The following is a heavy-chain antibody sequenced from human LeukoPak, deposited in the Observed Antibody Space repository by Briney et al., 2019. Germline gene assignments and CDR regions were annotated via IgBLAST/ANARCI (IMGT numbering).Heavy chain of an antibody. J-gene: IGHJ4*02. CDR2: IGPTGSDR. V-gene: IGHV3-21*06. D-gene: IGHD1-14*01. CDR3: ATETNGRHYDY. CDR1: GLTFSTSG. Sequence: GGSLRLSCTASGLTFSTSGFNWVRQAPRKGLEWVASIGPTGSDRYHADSIKGRFTISRDNANNFLYLQMNSPRAEDTAVYYCATETNGRHYDYWGQGTLLTVSS.